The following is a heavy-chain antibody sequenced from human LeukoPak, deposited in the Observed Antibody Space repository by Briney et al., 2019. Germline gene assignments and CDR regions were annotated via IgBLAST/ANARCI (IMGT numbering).Heavy chain of an antibody. CDR2: FYHGGST. Sequence: SETLSLTCTVSGYSISTGYYWDWIRQPPGKGLEWIGTFYHGGSTYYNPSLKSRVTISVDTSKNQFSLKLSSVTAADTAVDYCARGGGDYVWGSYRYTGTYYFDYWGQGTLVTVSS. CDR3: ARGGGDYVWGSYRYTGTYYFDY. V-gene: IGHV4-38-2*02. J-gene: IGHJ4*02. D-gene: IGHD3-16*02. CDR1: GYSISTGYY.